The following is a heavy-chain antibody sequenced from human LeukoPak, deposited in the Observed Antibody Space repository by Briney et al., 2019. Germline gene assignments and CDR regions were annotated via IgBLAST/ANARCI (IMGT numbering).Heavy chain of an antibody. J-gene: IGHJ4*02. V-gene: IGHV4-39*07. D-gene: IGHD1-26*01. CDR3: ARELAIVGATADY. CDR2: IYYSGST. Sequence: SETLSLTCTVSGGSISSSSYYWGWIRQPPGKGLEWIGGIYYSGSTYYNPSLKSRVTISVDTSKNQFSLKLSSVTAADTAVYYCARELAIVGATADYWGQGTLVTVSS. CDR1: GGSISSSSYY.